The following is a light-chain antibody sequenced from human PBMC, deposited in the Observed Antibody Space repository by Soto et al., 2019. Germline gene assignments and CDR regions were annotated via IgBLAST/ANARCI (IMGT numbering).Light chain of an antibody. J-gene: IGKJ1*01. CDR1: QSVSSSY. CDR3: QQDGSSPWT. V-gene: IGKV3-20*01. Sequence: EIVLTQSPGTLYLSPGERATLSCRASQSVSSSYLAWYQQKPGQAPRPLIYGASSRAIGIPDRFSGSGSGTDFTLAISRLEPEDFAVYYCQQDGSSPWTFGQGTQVEIK. CDR2: GAS.